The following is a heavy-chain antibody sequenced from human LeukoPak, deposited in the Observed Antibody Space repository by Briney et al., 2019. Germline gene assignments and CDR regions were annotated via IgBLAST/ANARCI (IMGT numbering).Heavy chain of an antibody. D-gene: IGHD6-19*01. J-gene: IGHJ3*02. CDR3: ARLLSSDWYKGAFDI. Sequence: SETLSLTCTVSGGSISNNNYYWGWIRQPPGKGLEWIGSIYYSGSTYNNPSLKSRVTISVDTSKNRFSLKLISLTAADTAVYYCARLLSSDWYKGAFDIWGQGTMVTVSS. CDR2: IYYSGST. CDR1: GGSISNNNYY. V-gene: IGHV4-39*01.